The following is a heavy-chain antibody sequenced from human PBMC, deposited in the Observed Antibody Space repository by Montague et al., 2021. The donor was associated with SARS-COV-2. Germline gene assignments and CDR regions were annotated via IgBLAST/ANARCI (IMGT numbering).Heavy chain of an antibody. D-gene: IGHD3-3*01. CDR3: ARDSFWSSYYTDYYGMDV. V-gene: IGHV3-7*01. J-gene: IGHJ6*02. Sequence: SLRLSCAASGFTFSSYWMSWVRQAPGKGLEWVANIKQDGSEKYYVDSVKGRFTISRDNAKNSLYLQMNSLRAEDTAVYYCARDSFWSSYYTDYYGMDVWDQGTTVTVSS. CDR2: IKQDGSEK. CDR1: GFTFSSYW.